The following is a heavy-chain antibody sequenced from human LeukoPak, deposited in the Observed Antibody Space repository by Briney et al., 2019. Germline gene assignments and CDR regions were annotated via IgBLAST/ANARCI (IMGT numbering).Heavy chain of an antibody. CDR1: GFPFSSYA. D-gene: IGHD3-9*01. V-gene: IGHV3-48*02. Sequence: TGGSLRLSCSASGFPFSSYAMNWVRQAPGKGLEWVSYSSSRSSTIYYADSVKGRFTISRDNAKNSLYLQMNSLRDEDTAVYYCARVWDYDILTGRHYYYYGMDVWGQGTTVTVSS. CDR2: SSSRSSTI. CDR3: ARVWDYDILTGRHYYYYGMDV. J-gene: IGHJ6*02.